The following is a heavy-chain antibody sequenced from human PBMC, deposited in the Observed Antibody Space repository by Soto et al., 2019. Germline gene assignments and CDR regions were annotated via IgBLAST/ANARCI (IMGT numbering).Heavy chain of an antibody. Sequence: GASVKVSCTDSGYSYTSYDINWVRQATGQGLEWMGWMNPDSGDTRYVQKFQGRVTMTRDTSISTAYMELSSLRSEDTAVYYCAKSLLGRPYYYGMDVWGQGTTVTVSS. CDR3: AKSLLGRPYYYGMDV. J-gene: IGHJ6*02. D-gene: IGHD3-16*01. CDR1: GYSYTSYD. CDR2: MNPDSGDT. V-gene: IGHV1-8*01.